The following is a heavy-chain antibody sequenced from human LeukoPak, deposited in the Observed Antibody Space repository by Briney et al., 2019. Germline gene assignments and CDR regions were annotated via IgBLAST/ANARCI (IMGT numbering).Heavy chain of an antibody. V-gene: IGHV3-21*01. J-gene: IGHJ6*03. Sequence: IPGGALRLSCAASGFTFSSDSMNWVRQAPGKGLEGVSSIRSSSSYIYYADSVKGRFTISRDNAKNSLYLQMNSLRAEDTAVYYCASRRELPTDAYYYYYHMDVWGKGTTVTVSS. CDR3: ASRRELPTDAYYYYYHMDV. CDR1: GFTFSSDS. D-gene: IGHD1-26*01. CDR2: IRSSSSYI.